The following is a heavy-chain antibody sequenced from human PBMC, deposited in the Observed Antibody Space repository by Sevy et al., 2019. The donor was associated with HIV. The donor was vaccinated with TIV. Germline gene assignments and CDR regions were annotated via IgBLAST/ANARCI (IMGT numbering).Heavy chain of an antibody. Sequence: GESLKISCAASGFTFSTYWMSWVRQAPGKGLEWVANIKKDGSEKYYVDSVKGRFTISRDNAKSSLYLQMKSLRAEDTAVYYCARDCSSTSCLWGLDVWGQGTTVTVSS. CDR2: IKKDGSEK. J-gene: IGHJ6*02. V-gene: IGHV3-7*03. CDR3: ARDCSSTSCLWGLDV. D-gene: IGHD2-2*01. CDR1: GFTFSTYW.